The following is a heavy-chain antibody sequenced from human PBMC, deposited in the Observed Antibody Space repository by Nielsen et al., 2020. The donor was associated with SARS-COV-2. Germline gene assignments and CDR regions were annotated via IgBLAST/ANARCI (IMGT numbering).Heavy chain of an antibody. Sequence: SLKISCAASGFIFDDYVMHWVRQAPGKGLEWVSGISWNNDNIGYADSVKGRFTISRDNAKSSLSLQMNSLTAEDTAVYYCARVAFWSGYDYWGQGALVTVSS. D-gene: IGHD3-3*01. CDR2: ISWNNDNI. J-gene: IGHJ4*02. V-gene: IGHV3-9*01. CDR3: ARVAFWSGYDY. CDR1: GFIFDDYV.